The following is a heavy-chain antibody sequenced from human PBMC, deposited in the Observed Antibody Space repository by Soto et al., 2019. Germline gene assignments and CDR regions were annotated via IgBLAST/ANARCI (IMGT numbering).Heavy chain of an antibody. CDR3: ARGRVAVAGFEFAGHMDV. J-gene: IGHJ6*02. D-gene: IGHD6-19*01. Sequence: VASVKVSCKASGGTFSSYAISWVRQAPGQGLEWMGGIIPIFGTANYAQKFQGRVTITADESTSTAYMELSSLRSEDTAVYYCARGRVAVAGFEFAGHMDVWGQGTTVTVSS. CDR2: IIPIFGTA. CDR1: GGTFSSYA. V-gene: IGHV1-69*13.